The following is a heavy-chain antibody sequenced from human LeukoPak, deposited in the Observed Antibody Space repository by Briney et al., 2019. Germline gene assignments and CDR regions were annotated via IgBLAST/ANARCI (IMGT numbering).Heavy chain of an antibody. CDR2: ISHDVKTT. D-gene: IGHD3-10*01. V-gene: IGHV3-30*04. CDR3: VKDGYYGWGSSPTCYFDY. J-gene: IGHJ4*02. CDR1: GFSFSDSV. Sequence: GGSLRLSCVASGFSFSDSVIHWVRQAPGKGLEWVAVISHDVKTTYYADSAKGRFTISRDNSRNTVFLQMNRLRPEDTAVYYCVKDGYYGWGSSPTCYFDYWGQGTRVTVSS.